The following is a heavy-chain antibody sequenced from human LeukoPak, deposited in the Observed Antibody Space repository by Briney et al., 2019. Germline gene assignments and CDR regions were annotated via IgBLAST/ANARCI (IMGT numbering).Heavy chain of an antibody. Sequence: SETLSLTCTVSGGSISSGGYYWSWIRQPPGKGLEWIGYIYHSGSTYYNPSLKSRVTISVDRSKNQFSLKLSSVTAADTAVYYCAREEGYCSSTSCYAFDYWGQGTLVTVSS. D-gene: IGHD2-2*01. J-gene: IGHJ4*02. CDR2: IYHSGST. CDR3: AREEGYCSSTSCYAFDY. V-gene: IGHV4-30-2*01. CDR1: GGSISSGGYY.